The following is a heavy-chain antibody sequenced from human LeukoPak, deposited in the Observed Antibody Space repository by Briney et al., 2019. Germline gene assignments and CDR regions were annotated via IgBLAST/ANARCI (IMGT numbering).Heavy chain of an antibody. CDR3: ARDVAVYYYYYGMDV. CDR1: GFTFSSYA. Sequence: GRSLRLSCAASGFTFSSYAMHWVRQAPGKGLEWVAVISYDGSNKYYADSVKGRFTTSRDNSKNTLYLQMNSLRAEDTAVYYCARDVAVYYYYYGMDVWGQGTTVTVSS. CDR2: ISYDGSNK. D-gene: IGHD2-15*01. J-gene: IGHJ6*02. V-gene: IGHV3-30-3*01.